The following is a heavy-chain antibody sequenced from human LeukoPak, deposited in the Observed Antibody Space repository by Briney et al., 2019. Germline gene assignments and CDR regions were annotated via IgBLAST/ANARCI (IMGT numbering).Heavy chain of an antibody. D-gene: IGHD4-23*01. J-gene: IGHJ4*02. CDR1: GGSIGSSSYY. CDR3: ASQNDYGGTVDY. V-gene: IGHV4-39*01. Sequence: SETLSLTCTVSGGSIGSSSYYWGWIRQPPGKGLEWIGSLYYSGSTYYNPSLKSRVTISVDTHQNQFSLKLSSVTAADTAVYYCASQNDYGGTVDYWGQGTLVTVSS. CDR2: LYYSGST.